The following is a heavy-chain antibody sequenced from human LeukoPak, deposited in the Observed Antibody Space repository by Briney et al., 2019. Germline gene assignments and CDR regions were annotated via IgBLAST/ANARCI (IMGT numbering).Heavy chain of an antibody. V-gene: IGHV3-15*01. Sequence: GGSLRLSCAASGFTFSSYAMRWVRQAPGKGLEWVGYIKSKTDGGTTDYAAPLKGRFTISRDDSKNTLYLVTNSLRTEDTAVYYCTSGLWGGFDYWGQGTLVTVSS. CDR2: IKSKTDGGTT. D-gene: IGHD3-16*01. J-gene: IGHJ4*02. CDR1: GFTFSSYA. CDR3: TSGLWGGFDY.